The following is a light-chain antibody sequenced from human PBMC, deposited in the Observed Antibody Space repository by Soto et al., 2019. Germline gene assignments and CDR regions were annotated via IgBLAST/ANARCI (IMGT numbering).Light chain of an antibody. Sequence: QSALTQPASVSGSPRQSSTISCTGSSSDVGSHDSVSWYQQHPGKAPQLVIYEVAHRPSGVSDRFSGSKFGITAYLTISGLQAEDEADYYCTSYSAGTSPVIFGGGTKLTVL. V-gene: IGLV2-14*01. CDR3: TSYSAGTSPVI. CDR1: SSDVGSHDS. CDR2: EVA. J-gene: IGLJ2*01.